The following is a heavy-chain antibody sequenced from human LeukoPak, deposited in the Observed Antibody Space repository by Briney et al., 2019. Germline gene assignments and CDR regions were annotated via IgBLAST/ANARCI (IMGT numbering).Heavy chain of an antibody. CDR2: IYPGDSDI. CDR1: GYRFTSKW. D-gene: IGHD5-24*01. CDR3: ARRSEGMATSAFDY. J-gene: IGHJ4*02. Sequence: GESLKISCKASGYRFTSKWIAWVRQVPGKGLEWMEIIYPGDSDIRYSPSFQGQVTISVDKSISSASLQWSSLKASDTATYYCARRSEGMATSAFDYWGQGTVVTVST. V-gene: IGHV5-51*01.